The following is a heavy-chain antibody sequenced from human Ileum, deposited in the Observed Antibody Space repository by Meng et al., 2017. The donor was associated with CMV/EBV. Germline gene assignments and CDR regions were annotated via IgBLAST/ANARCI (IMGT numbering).Heavy chain of an antibody. J-gene: IGHJ4*02. Sequence: GGSLSLSCAVSGFTFSSYSMNWVRQVPGKGLEWVSSISSSSSYIYYADSVKDRFTISRDNTKNPLYLQMNSLRAEDTTVYYCARDLLDFGVVNSHFDYWGQGTLVTVSS. V-gene: IGHV3-21*01. CDR2: ISSSSSYI. CDR1: GFTFSSYS. D-gene: IGHD3-3*01. CDR3: ARDLLDFGVVNSHFDY.